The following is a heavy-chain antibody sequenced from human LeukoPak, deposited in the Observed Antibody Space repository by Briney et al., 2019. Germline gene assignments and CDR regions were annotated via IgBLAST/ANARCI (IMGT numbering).Heavy chain of an antibody. CDR1: GYTFTGYY. CDR3: ESRSPSYGGGWYPLEDFDY. D-gene: IGHD6-19*01. CDR2: INPNSGGT. Sequence: ASVKVSCKASGYTFTGYYIHWVRQAPGQGLEWMGWINPNSGGTNYAQKFQGRVTMTRDTSINTAYMELSGLRSDDTAVYYYESRSPSYGGGWYPLEDFDYWGQGTLVTVSS. V-gene: IGHV1-2*02. J-gene: IGHJ4*02.